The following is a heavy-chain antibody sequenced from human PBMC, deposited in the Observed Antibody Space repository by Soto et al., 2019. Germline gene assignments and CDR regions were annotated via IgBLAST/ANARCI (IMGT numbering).Heavy chain of an antibody. CDR3: AREGRLTEPSTCFDP. J-gene: IGHJ5*02. V-gene: IGHV1-46*01. CDR2: MNPSGGGT. D-gene: IGHD1-20*01. CDR1: GYMFTSFD. Sequence: GGSVKVSCKASGYMFTSFDIHWVRQAPGQGPEWMGRMNPSGGGTSYEQKFQGRVTMTRDTSTNISYMDLSSLTSEDTAVYYCAREGRLTEPSTCFDPWGQGTLVTVSS.